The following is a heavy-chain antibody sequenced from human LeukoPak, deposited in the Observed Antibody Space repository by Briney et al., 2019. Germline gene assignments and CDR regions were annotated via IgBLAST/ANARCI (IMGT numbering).Heavy chain of an antibody. D-gene: IGHD5-24*01. CDR2: ISSSGSTI. V-gene: IGHV3-48*03. CDR1: GFTFSSYE. Sequence: PGGSLRLPCAASGFTFSSYEMNWVRQAPGKGLEWVSYISSSGSTIYYADSVKGRFTISRDNAKNSLCLQMNSLRAEDTAVYYCARGHEDGYNSIDYWGQGTLVTVSS. J-gene: IGHJ4*02. CDR3: ARGHEDGYNSIDY.